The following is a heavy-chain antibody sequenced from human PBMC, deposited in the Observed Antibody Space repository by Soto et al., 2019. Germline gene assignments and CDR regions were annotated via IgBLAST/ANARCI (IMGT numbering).Heavy chain of an antibody. V-gene: IGHV1-69*01. CDR1: GGTFSSYA. J-gene: IGHJ4*02. Sequence: QVQLVQSGAEVKKPGSSVKVSCKASGGTFSSYAITWVRQAPGQGLEWMGGIIPIFGTANYAQKFQGRVTITADEPTSTAYMELSSLRSEDTAVYSCAADYYDTSGYYFAYWGQGTLVTVSS. CDR3: AADYYDTSGYYFAY. D-gene: IGHD3-22*01. CDR2: IIPIFGTA.